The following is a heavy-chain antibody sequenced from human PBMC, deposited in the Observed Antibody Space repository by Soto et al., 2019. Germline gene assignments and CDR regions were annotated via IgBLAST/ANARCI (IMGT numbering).Heavy chain of an antibody. CDR1: GFSLSNARMG. CDR3: ARYDDSGYDYGAD. CDR2: IFSNDEK. V-gene: IGHV2-26*01. J-gene: IGHJ4*02. D-gene: IGHD5-12*01. Sequence: KESGPVLVNPTETLTLTCPVSGFSLSNARMGVSWIRQPPGKALEWLAHIFSNDEKSYSTSLKSRLTISKDTSKSQVVLTMTNMDPVDTATYYCARYDDSGYDYGADWGQGTLVTVSS.